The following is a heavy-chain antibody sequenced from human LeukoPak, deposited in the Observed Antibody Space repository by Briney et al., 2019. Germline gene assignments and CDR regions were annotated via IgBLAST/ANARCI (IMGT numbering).Heavy chain of an antibody. V-gene: IGHV3-21*04. D-gene: IGHD5-18*01. CDR1: GFTFSRYS. Sequence: GGSLRLSCAASGFTFSRYSMNWVRQAPGKGLEWVSSISSSSSYIYYADSVKGRFTISRDNAKNSLYLQMDSLRAEDTATYYCATYRQIQVPFEFWGQGTLVTVSS. CDR3: ATYRQIQVPFEF. CDR2: ISSSSSYI. J-gene: IGHJ4*02.